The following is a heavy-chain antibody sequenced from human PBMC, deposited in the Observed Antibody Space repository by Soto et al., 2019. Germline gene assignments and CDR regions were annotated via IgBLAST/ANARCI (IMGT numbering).Heavy chain of an antibody. V-gene: IGHV3-21*01. CDR2: ISSSSSYI. D-gene: IGHD1-26*01. CDR3: ARDGFGATNYFDY. J-gene: IGHJ4*02. Sequence: GGPLRLSCAASGFTFSSYSMNWVRQAPGKGLEWVSSISSSSSYIYYADSVKGRLTISRDNAKNSLYLQMNSLRAEDTAVYYCARDGFGATNYFDYWGQGTLVTVSS. CDR1: GFTFSSYS.